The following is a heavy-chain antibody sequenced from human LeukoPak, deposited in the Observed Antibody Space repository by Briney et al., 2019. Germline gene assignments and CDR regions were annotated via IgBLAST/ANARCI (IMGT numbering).Heavy chain of an antibody. V-gene: IGHV1-2*02. J-gene: IGHJ5*02. CDR2: INPNSGGT. D-gene: IGHD4-23*01. Sequence: EASVKVSCKASGYTFTGYYMHWVRQAPGQGLEWMGWINPNSGGTNYAQKFQGRVTMTRDTSISTAYMELSRLRSDDTAVYYCARERVVSVVWFDPWGQGTLVTVSS. CDR3: ARERVVSVVWFDP. CDR1: GYTFTGYY.